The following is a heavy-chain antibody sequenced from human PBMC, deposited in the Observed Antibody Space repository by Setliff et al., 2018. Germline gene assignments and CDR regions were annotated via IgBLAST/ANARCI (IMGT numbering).Heavy chain of an antibody. V-gene: IGHV2-5*02. CDR2: LFWEDDK. CDR3: AHFTVGYDISGYLFS. D-gene: IGHD3-22*01. J-gene: IGHJ5*02. CDR1: GFSLSTNTVG. Sequence: SGPTLVNPTETLTLTCTFSGFSLSTNTVGVGWIRQPPGKALEWLVVLFWEDDKRYSPSLQHRLTINKDTSKNQVVLTMANVDPVDTATYYCAHFTVGYDISGYLFSWGQGTLVTVSS.